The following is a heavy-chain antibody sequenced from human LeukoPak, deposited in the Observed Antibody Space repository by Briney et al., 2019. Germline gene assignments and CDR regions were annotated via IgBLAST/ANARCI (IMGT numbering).Heavy chain of an antibody. CDR1: GGSLSGYY. CDR3: VSPRGFSYGYFDY. V-gene: IGHV4-34*01. J-gene: IGHJ4*02. D-gene: IGHD5-18*01. Sequence: SETLSLTCAVYGGSLSGYYWSWIRQPPGKGLEWIGEINHSGATNYNPSLKSRVTISADTSKNQFSLTLGSVSATDTAVYYCVSPRGFSYGYFDYWGQGTLVTVSS. CDR2: INHSGAT.